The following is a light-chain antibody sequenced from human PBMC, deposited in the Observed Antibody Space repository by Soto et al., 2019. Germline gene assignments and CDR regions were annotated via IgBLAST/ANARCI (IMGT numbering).Light chain of an antibody. CDR2: EVS. CDR3: SSYAASNNLGV. J-gene: IGLJ2*01. V-gene: IGLV2-8*01. Sequence: QSVLTQPPSASGSPGQSVTISCIGTSSDVGGYNYVSWYQQHPGKAPKLMIYEVSKRPSGVPDRFSGSKAGNTASVTVSGLQAEEEADYYCSSYAASNNLGVFGGGTKLTVL. CDR1: SSDVGGYNY.